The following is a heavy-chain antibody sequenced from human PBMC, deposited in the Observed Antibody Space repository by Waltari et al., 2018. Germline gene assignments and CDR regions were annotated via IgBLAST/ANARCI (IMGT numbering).Heavy chain of an antibody. CDR1: GFTLSSYW. CDR3: ARDQWFAFDI. Sequence: EVQLVEPGGGWVQQGGSMRLPCAASGFTLSSYWMSWVRQAPGKGLEWVANIKKDGSEEYYVDSVRGRFTISRDNAKNSLYLQMNSLRPEDTAVYYCARDQWFAFDIWGQGTMVTVSS. J-gene: IGHJ3*02. V-gene: IGHV3-7*01. D-gene: IGHD3-22*01. CDR2: IKKDGSEE.